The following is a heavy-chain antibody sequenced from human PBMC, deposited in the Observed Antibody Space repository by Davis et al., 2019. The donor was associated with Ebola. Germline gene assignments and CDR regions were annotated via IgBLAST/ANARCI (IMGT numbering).Heavy chain of an antibody. V-gene: IGHV4-34*01. CDR1: GGSFRGYY. J-gene: IGHJ4*02. D-gene: IGHD3-22*01. CDR2: IYYSGST. CDR3: ARGGYYDSSGYYYPPYFDY. Sequence: SETLSLPCAVYGGSFRGYYWSWIRQPPGKGLEWIGSIYYSGSTYYNPSLKSRVTISVDTSKNQFSLKLSSVTAADTAVYYCARGGYYDSSGYYYPPYFDYWGQGTLVTVSS.